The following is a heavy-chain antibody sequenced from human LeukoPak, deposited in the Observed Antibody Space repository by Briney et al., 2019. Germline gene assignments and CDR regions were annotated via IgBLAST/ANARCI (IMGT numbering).Heavy chain of an antibody. CDR3: TRRGTGDRSYFDF. J-gene: IGHJ4*02. V-gene: IGHV4-4*02. CDR1: GGSISNTNW. CDR2: VNLQGST. Sequence: SETLSLTCGVSGGSISNTNWWTWVGQPPGKGLGWIGEVNLQGSTNYNPSLKSRVTMSVDTSKNQFSLRLSSVTAADTAVYYCTRRGTGDRSYFDFWGQGTLVTVSS. D-gene: IGHD7-27*01.